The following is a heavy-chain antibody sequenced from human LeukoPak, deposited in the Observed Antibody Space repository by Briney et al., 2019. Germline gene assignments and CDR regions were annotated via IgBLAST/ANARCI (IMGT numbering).Heavy chain of an antibody. Sequence: ASVKVSCKVSGYTLTELSMHWVRQAPGKGLEWMGGFDPEDGETIYAQKFQGRVTMTTDTSTSTAYMELRSLRSDDTAVYYCRAMGPNYYMDVWGKGTTVTVSS. CDR2: FDPEDGET. CDR3: RAMGPNYYMDV. CDR1: GYTLTELS. V-gene: IGHV1-24*01. J-gene: IGHJ6*03. D-gene: IGHD5-18*01.